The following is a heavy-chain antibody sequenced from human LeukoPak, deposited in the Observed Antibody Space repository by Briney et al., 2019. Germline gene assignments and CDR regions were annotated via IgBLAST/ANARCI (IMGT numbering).Heavy chain of an antibody. V-gene: IGHV3-53*01. CDR3: AIQGGMGGPWYCDL. D-gene: IGHD3-16*01. CDR1: GFTVSSNH. CDR2: IYSGGST. Sequence: GGSLRHSCAASGFTVSSNHMSWVRQAPGKGLEWVSVIYSGGSTYYADSVKGRFTISRDNSKNTLCLQMNSLRAEDTAVYYCAIQGGMGGPWYCDLWGRGTLVTVSS. J-gene: IGHJ2*01.